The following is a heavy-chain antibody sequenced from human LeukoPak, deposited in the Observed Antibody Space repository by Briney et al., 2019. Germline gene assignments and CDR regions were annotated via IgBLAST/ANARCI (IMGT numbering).Heavy chain of an antibody. Sequence: PGGSLRLSCAASGFTFSDYYMSWIRQAPGKGLEWVSYISSSGSTIYYADSVKGRFTISRDNAKSSLYLQMNSLRAEDTAVYYCARDQEAYYSMDVWGQGTTVTVSS. CDR1: GFTFSDYY. CDR2: ISSSGSTI. J-gene: IGHJ6*02. CDR3: ARDQEAYYSMDV. V-gene: IGHV3-11*01.